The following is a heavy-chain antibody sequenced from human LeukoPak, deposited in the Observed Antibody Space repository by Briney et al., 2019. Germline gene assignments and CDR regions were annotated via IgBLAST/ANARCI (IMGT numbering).Heavy chain of an antibody. CDR1: GFTFSSYA. CDR2: ISYDGSNK. Sequence: GRSLRLSCAASGFTFSSYAMPWVRQAPGKGLEWVAVISYDGSNKYYADSVKGRFTISRDNSKNTLYLQMNSLRAEDTAVYYCARDRYSSGWYSEVGVFDYWGQGTLVTVSS. D-gene: IGHD6-19*01. V-gene: IGHV3-30-3*01. J-gene: IGHJ4*02. CDR3: ARDRYSSGWYSEVGVFDY.